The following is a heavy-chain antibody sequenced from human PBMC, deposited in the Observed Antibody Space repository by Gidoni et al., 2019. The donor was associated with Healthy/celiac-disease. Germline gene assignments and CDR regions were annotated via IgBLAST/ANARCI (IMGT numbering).Heavy chain of an antibody. J-gene: IGHJ6*02. CDR3: ARGWTTTRNYYYYGMDV. CDR1: GGSFSGYY. V-gene: IGHV4-34*01. D-gene: IGHD4-17*01. CDR2: INHSGST. Sequence: QVQLQQWGAGLLKPSATLSLTCAVYGGSFSGYYWSWIRQPPGKGLEWIGEINHSGSTNYNPSLKSRVTISVDTSKNQFSLKLSSVTAADTAVYYCARGWTTTRNYYYYGMDVWGQGTTVTVSS.